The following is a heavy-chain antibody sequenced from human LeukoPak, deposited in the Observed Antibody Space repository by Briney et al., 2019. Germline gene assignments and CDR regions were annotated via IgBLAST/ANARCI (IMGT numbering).Heavy chain of an antibody. CDR1: GGSISSYY. J-gene: IGHJ3*02. Sequence: PSETLSLTCTVFGGSISSYYWSWIRQPPGKGLEWIGYIYYSGSTNYNPSLKSRVTISVDTSKNQFSLKLSSVTAADTAVYYCAGEERTTVTTDAFDIWGQGTMVTVSS. V-gene: IGHV4-59*01. CDR2: IYYSGST. D-gene: IGHD4-11*01. CDR3: AGEERTTVTTDAFDI.